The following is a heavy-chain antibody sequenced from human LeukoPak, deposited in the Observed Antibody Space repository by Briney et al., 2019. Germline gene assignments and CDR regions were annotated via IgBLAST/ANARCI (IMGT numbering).Heavy chain of an antibody. CDR1: GFTFSSYW. V-gene: IGHV3-7*01. CDR2: IKQDGSEE. D-gene: IGHD3-22*01. J-gene: IGHJ3*02. Sequence: PGGSLRLSCAASGFTFSSYWMTWVRQAPGKGLEWVANIKQDGSEEYNVDCVKGRFTISRGNAKNSLYLQMNSLRAEDTAVYYCARDPYDSRSGSYGAFDIWGQGTMVTVSS. CDR3: ARDPYDSRSGSYGAFDI.